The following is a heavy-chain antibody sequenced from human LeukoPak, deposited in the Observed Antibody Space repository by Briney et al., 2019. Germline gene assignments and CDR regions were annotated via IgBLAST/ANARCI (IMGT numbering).Heavy chain of an antibody. CDR3: AAPATYYDYYGMDV. CDR2: IKKDGSEK. D-gene: IGHD3-10*01. CDR1: GFIFSGSW. V-gene: IGHV3-7*01. Sequence: TGESLRLSCTASGFIFSGSWMAWIRQAPGKGLEWVAIIKKDGSEKYYVDSMKGRFTISRDNAKNSLYLQMSSLRAEDTAVYYCAAPATYYDYYGMDVWGQGTTVTVSS. J-gene: IGHJ6*02.